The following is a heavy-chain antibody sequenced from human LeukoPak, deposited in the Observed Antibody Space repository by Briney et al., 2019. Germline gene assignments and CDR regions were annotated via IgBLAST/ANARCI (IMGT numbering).Heavy chain of an antibody. D-gene: IGHD1-26*01. V-gene: IGHV3-21*01. CDR2: ISTSSSYI. Sequence: GGSLRLSCAASGFTFSSYNMKWVRQAPGKGLEWVSSISTSSSYIYYADSVKGRFTISRDNAKNSLYLQMNSLRAEDTSVYYCARVIVFRGYMDVWGKGTTVTVSS. J-gene: IGHJ6*03. CDR1: GFTFSSYN. CDR3: ARVIVFRGYMDV.